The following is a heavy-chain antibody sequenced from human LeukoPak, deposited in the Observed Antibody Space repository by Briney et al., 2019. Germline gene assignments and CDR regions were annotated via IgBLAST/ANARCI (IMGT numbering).Heavy chain of an antibody. D-gene: IGHD5-24*01. CDR3: ARETYNSEGDY. CDR2: ISSSSSYI. CDR1: GFTFSSYS. V-gene: IGHV3-21*01. Sequence: GGSLRLSCAASGFTFSSYSMNWVRQAPGKELEWVSSISSSSSYIYYADSVKGRFTISRDNAKNSLYLQMNSLRAEDTAVYYCARETYNSEGDYWGQGTLVTVSS. J-gene: IGHJ4*02.